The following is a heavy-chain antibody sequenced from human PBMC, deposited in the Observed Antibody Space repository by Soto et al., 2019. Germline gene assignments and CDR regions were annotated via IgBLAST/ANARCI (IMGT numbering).Heavy chain of an antibody. CDR2: ISYDGSNK. D-gene: IGHD3-3*01. Sequence: PGGSLRLSCAASGFTFSSYGMHWVRQAPGKGLEWVAVISYDGSNKYYADSVKGRLTISRDNSKNTLYLQMNSLRAEDTAVYYCAKDKKKGFGVGKYYYYGMDVWGQGNTVTVS. CDR1: GFTFSSYG. V-gene: IGHV3-30*18. CDR3: AKDKKKGFGVGKYYYYGMDV. J-gene: IGHJ6*02.